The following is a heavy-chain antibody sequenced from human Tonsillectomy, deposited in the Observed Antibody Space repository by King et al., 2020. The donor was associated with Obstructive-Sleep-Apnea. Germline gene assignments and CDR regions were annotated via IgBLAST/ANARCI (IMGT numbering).Heavy chain of an antibody. CDR1: GFTFRTYA. CDR3: LRGRGGNSWYLGGTAFDI. D-gene: IGHD6-13*01. Sequence: HVQLVESGGGVVQPGGSLTLSCAASGFTFRTYAMWWVRQAPGKGLEWVAVMSYDGTNKYYADSVKGRFTISRDNSNNTLFLQMNSLRAEDTALFYCLRGRGGNSWYLGGTAFDIWGQGTMVTVSS. CDR2: MSYDGTNK. J-gene: IGHJ3*02. V-gene: IGHV3-30*04.